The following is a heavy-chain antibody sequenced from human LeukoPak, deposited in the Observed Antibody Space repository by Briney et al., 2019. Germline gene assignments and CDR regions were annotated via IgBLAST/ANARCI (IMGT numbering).Heavy chain of an antibody. V-gene: IGHV1-18*01. CDR3: ARDEKWLVDY. CDR1: GYSFTSYG. D-gene: IGHD6-19*01. J-gene: IGHJ4*02. CDR2: ISVYNGRT. Sequence: ASVKISCKASGYSFTSYGISWVRHAPGQGLEWMGWISVYNGRTNCAQKFQGRVTMTTDTSTSTAYMELRSLRSDDTAVYYCARDEKWLVDYWGQGTLVTVSS.